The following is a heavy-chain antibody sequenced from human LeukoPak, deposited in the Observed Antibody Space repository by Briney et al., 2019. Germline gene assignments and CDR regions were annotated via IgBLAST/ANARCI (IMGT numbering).Heavy chain of an antibody. V-gene: IGHV3-48*02. CDR3: ARDLNWYFDL. J-gene: IGHJ2*01. CDR1: GFTFSSNS. Sequence: GGSLRLTCAASGFTFSSNSMNWVRQAPGKGLEWVSYISSSSSTIYYADSVKGRFTISRDNAKNSLYLQMDSLRDEDTAVYYCARDLNWYFDLWGRGTLVTVSS. CDR2: ISSSSSTI.